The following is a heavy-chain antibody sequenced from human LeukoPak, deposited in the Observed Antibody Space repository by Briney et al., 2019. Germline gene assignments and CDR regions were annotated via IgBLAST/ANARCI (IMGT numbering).Heavy chain of an antibody. CDR1: GYTFSSYA. V-gene: IGHV1-3*01. CDR2: INAGNGNT. D-gene: IGHD6-13*01. J-gene: IGHJ4*02. Sequence: EASVKVSCKASGYTFSSYAMHWVRQAPGQRLEWMGWINAGNGNTKCSQEFQGRVTITRDTSASTAYMELSSLRSEDTAVYFCARDTPSSAGAATLDYWGQGALVIVSS. CDR3: ARDTPSSAGAATLDY.